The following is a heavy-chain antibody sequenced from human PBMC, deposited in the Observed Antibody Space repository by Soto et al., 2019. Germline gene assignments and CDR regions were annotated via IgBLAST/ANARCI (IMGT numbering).Heavy chain of an antibody. Sequence: QVKLVQSGAEEKKPGASVKVSGKASGYTFTSSAMHWVRQAPGQRLEWMGWINAGNGNTKYSQKFQGRVTITRDTSASTAYMELSSLRSEDTAVYYCARSIVVVTALDYWGQGTLVTVSS. CDR2: INAGNGNT. J-gene: IGHJ4*02. CDR1: GYTFTSSA. V-gene: IGHV1-3*05. D-gene: IGHD2-21*02. CDR3: ARSIVVVTALDY.